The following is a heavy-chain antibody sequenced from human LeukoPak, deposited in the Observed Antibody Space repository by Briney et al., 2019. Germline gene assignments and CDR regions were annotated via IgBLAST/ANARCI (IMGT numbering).Heavy chain of an antibody. V-gene: IGHV3-30-3*01. J-gene: IGHJ4*02. Sequence: GGSLRLSCAASGFTFSSYAMHWVRQAPGKGLEWVAVTSYDGSNKYYADSVKGRFTISRDNSKDTLYLQMNSLRAEDTAVYYCAREKQLWLSGIDYWGQGTLVTVSS. CDR3: AREKQLWLSGIDY. D-gene: IGHD5-18*01. CDR2: TSYDGSNK. CDR1: GFTFSSYA.